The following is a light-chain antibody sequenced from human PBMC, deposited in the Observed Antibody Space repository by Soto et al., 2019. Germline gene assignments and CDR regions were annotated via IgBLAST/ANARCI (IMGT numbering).Light chain of an antibody. CDR3: RHYNSYSWT. V-gene: IGKV1-5*01. CDR2: DAS. Sequence: DIQMTQSPSTLSASVGDRVTITCRASQTINNWLAWYQQKPGKAPKLLIYDASSLESGVPSRFSGGGSGTEFTLTISGLQPDDFATYYCRHYNSYSWTFGQGTKVDIK. J-gene: IGKJ1*01. CDR1: QTINNW.